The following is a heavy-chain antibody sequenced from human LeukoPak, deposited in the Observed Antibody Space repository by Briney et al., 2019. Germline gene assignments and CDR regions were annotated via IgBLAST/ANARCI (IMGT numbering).Heavy chain of an antibody. V-gene: IGHV4-59*08. Sequence: PSETLSLTCTVSGGSISSYYWSWIRQPPGKRLEWIGYIYYSGSTNYNPSLKSRVTISVDTSKNQFSLKLSSVTAADTAVYYCARRDYFGSGSYSTDWYFDLWGRGTLVTVSS. CDR2: IYYSGST. D-gene: IGHD3-10*01. CDR3: ARRDYFGSGSYSTDWYFDL. J-gene: IGHJ2*01. CDR1: GGSISSYY.